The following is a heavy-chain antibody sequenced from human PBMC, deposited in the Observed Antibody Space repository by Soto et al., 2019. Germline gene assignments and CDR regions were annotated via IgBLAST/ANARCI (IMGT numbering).Heavy chain of an antibody. CDR1: GFTASSNY. CDR2: IYSGGRT. V-gene: IGHV3-53*01. CDR3: ARARPYDSSGYCYGAFDI. Sequence: GGSLRLSCAASGFTASSNYTSWVRQAPGKGLEWVSVIYSGGRTYYADSVKGRFTISRDNSKNTLYLQMNSLRAEDTAVYYCARARPYDSSGYCYGAFDIWGQGTMVTV. D-gene: IGHD3-22*01. J-gene: IGHJ3*02.